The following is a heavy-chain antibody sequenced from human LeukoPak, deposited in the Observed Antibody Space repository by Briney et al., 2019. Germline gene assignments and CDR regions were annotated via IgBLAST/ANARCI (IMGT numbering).Heavy chain of an antibody. V-gene: IGHV1-18*01. J-gene: IGHJ4*02. Sequence: VASVKVSCKASGYXFSSYGLTWVRQAPGQGLEWMGRIITYNGNTNYAQKLQGRVTMTTDTSTSTAYMELSSLRSEDTAVYYCATALKRKYGDYDYWGQGTLVTVSS. CDR2: IITYNGNT. D-gene: IGHD4-17*01. CDR3: ATALKRKYGDYDY. CDR1: GYXFSSYG.